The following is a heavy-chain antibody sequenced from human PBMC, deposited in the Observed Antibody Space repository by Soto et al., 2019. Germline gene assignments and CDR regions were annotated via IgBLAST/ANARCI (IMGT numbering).Heavy chain of an antibody. CDR2: IYYSGST. CDR3: ARILYSSSSYYYMDV. J-gene: IGHJ6*03. D-gene: IGHD6-6*01. V-gene: IGHV4-59*08. CDR1: GGSISSYY. Sequence: SETLSLTCTVSGGSISSYYWSWIRQPPGKGLEWIGYIYYSGSTNYNPSLKSRVTISVDTSKNQFSLKLSSVTAADTAMYYCARILYSSSSYYYMDVWGKGTTVTVSS.